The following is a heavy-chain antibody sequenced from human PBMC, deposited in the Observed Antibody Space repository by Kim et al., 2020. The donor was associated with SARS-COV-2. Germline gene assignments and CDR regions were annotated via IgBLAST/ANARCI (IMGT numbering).Heavy chain of an antibody. CDR3: ARPRIQVSGAVDF. V-gene: IGHV4-39*01. CDR1: GGSINRSNYY. Sequence: SETLSPTCSVSGGSINRSNYYWAWFRQPPGRGLEWIGSIHYSGAIYTNPPLKTRVTISVDKSKNQFSLRLYSVTAADTAVYFCARPRIQVSGAVDFWGQG. J-gene: IGHJ4*02. CDR2: IHYSGAI. D-gene: IGHD7-27*01.